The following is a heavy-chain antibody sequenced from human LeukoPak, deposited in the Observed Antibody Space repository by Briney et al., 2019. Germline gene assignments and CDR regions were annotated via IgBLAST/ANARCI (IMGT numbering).Heavy chain of an antibody. J-gene: IGHJ4*02. Sequence: GGSLRLSCAASGFTFSSYGMHWARQAPGKGLEWVAVISNDGSDKYYGDYVKGRFTISRDNSKNTLYLQMNSLRAEDTTVYYCAKDGDIGAAGYYFDYWGQGTLVTVSS. CDR3: AKDGDIGAAGYYFDY. CDR1: GFTFSSYG. CDR2: ISNDGSDK. D-gene: IGHD6-13*01. V-gene: IGHV3-30*18.